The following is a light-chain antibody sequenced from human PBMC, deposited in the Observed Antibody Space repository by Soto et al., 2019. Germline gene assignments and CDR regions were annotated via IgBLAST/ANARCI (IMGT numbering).Light chain of an antibody. J-gene: IGLJ2*01. CDR2: VGTGGIVG. Sequence: QPVLTQPPSASASLGASVTLTCTLSSGYSNYKVDWYQQRPGKGPRFVMRVGTGGIVGSKGDGIPDRFSVLGSGLNRYLTIKNIQEEDESDYHCGADHGSGSNSDVVFGGGTKLTVL. V-gene: IGLV9-49*01. CDR1: SGYSNYK. CDR3: GADHGSGSNSDVV.